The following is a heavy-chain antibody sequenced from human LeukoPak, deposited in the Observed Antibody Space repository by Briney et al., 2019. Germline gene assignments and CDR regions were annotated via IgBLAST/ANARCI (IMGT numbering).Heavy chain of an antibody. V-gene: IGHV4-4*07. CDR3: ASSYSSGWYARGYYFDY. J-gene: IGHJ4*02. D-gene: IGHD6-19*01. CDR2: IYTSGST. Sequence: SETLSLTCTVSGGSISSYYWSWIRQPAGKGLEWIGRIYTSGSTNYNPSLKSRVTMSVDTSKNQFSLKLSSVTAADTAVYYCASSYSSGWYARGYYFDYWGQGTLVTVSS. CDR1: GGSISSYY.